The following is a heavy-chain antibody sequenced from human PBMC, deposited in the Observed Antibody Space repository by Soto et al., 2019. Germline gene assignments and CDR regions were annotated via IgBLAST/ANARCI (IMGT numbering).Heavy chain of an antibody. CDR2: ISAYNGNT. Sequence: VASVKVSCKASGYTFTSYGISWVRQAPGQGLEWMGWISAYNGNTNYAQKLQGRVTMTTDTSTSTAYMELRSLRSDDTAVYYCARGRGREARRKQQPDLANYFDYWGQGTLVTVSS. J-gene: IGHJ4*02. D-gene: IGHD6-13*01. CDR3: ARGRGREARRKQQPDLANYFDY. V-gene: IGHV1-18*04. CDR1: GYTFTSYG.